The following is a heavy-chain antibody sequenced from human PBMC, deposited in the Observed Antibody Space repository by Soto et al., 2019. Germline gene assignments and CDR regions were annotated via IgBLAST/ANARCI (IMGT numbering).Heavy chain of an antibody. CDR2: ISSSGCTI. CDR1: GFTFSDYY. V-gene: IGHV3-11*01. CDR3: AGDLDSSGWEAHFDY. Sequence: QVHLVASGGGLVKPGGSLRLSCTASGFTFSDYYMSWIRQAPGKGLEGVSYISSSGCTIYYADSVKGRFSISRDNAKNSLYLQMNSLGAEDTAVYYCAGDLDSSGWEAHFDYWGRGTLVAVCS. J-gene: IGHJ4*02. D-gene: IGHD6-19*01.